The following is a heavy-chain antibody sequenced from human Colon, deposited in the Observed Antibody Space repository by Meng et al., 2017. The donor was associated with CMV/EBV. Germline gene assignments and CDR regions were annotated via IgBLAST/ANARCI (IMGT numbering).Heavy chain of an antibody. V-gene: IGHV3-23*01. Sequence: IYSMSWVRQAPGKGLEWVSAISDSGGTTYYADSVRGRFTISRDNSKNTLYLQMNSLRAEDTAVYYCAKDPSLGYYDSSGPTAYFDYWGQGTLVTVSS. CDR1: IYS. D-gene: IGHD3-22*01. J-gene: IGHJ4*02. CDR2: ISDSGGTT. CDR3: AKDPSLGYYDSSGPTAYFDY.